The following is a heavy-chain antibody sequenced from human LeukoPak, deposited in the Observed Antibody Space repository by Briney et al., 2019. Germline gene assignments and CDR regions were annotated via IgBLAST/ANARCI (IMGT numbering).Heavy chain of an antibody. CDR2: ISPDGSEK. CDR3: AKDSDDSNYPLSFFDF. D-gene: IGHD4-11*01. CDR1: GFTFTTYW. J-gene: IGHJ4*02. V-gene: IGHV3-7*05. Sequence: GGSLRLSCAASGFTFTTYWMSWVRQAPGKGLEWVAKISPDGSEKYYVDSVKGRFTISRDNAKNSLDLQMSSLRAEDTAVYYCAKDSDDSNYPLSFFDFWGQGTLVTVSS.